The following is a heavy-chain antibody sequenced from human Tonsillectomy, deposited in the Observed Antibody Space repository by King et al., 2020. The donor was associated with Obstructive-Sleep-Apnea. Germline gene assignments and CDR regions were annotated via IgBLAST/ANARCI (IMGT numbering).Heavy chain of an antibody. J-gene: IGHJ4*02. CDR2: ISHHRDNFI. CDR1: GFIITSFY. D-gene: IGHD2-8*02. V-gene: IGHV3-11*01. Sequence: VQLVESGGGLVTPGGSLRLSCAASGFIITSFYMSWFRQAPGKGLEWVSSISHHRDNFIYYAPSVKGRFTIPRDDSKNSAFLQMNDLRLEDTATYFCAREAWWSSDYWGQGAQVSVSS. CDR3: AREAWWSSDY.